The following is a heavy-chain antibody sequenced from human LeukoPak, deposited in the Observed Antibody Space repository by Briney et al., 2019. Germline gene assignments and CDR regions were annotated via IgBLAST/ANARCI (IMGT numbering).Heavy chain of an antibody. J-gene: IGHJ4*02. CDR3: ARLSYYDSIGYFPDY. D-gene: IGHD3-22*01. V-gene: IGHV4-59*01. Sequence: PSETPSLTCTVSGGSISSYYWSWIRQPPGKGLEWIGYIYYSGTTNYSPSLKSRVSMSVDTSKNQFSLKLTSVTAADAAVYYCARLSYYDSIGYFPDYWGQGTLVTVSS. CDR2: IYYSGTT. CDR1: GGSISSYY.